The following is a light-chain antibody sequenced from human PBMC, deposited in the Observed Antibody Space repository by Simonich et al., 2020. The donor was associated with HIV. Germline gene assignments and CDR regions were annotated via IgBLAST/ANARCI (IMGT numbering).Light chain of an antibody. J-gene: IGLJ2*01. V-gene: IGLV1-40*01. CDR1: SSNIGAGYH. CDR3: QSYDSSLSGYVV. Sequence: QSVLTHPPSVSGAPGQRVTISCAGSSSNIGAGYHVDWYQQLPGTAPKLLIYGSSDRPSGVPDRFAGSKSGTSASLAITGLQAEDEADYYCQSYDSSLSGYVVFGGGTKLTVL. CDR2: GSS.